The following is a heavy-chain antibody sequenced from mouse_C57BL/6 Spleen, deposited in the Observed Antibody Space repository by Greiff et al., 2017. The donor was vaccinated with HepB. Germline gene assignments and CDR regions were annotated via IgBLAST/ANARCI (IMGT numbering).Heavy chain of an antibody. D-gene: IGHD1-3*01. Sequence: VKVVESGAELVKPGASVKLSCKASGYTFTEYTIHWVKQRSGQGLEWIGWFYPGSGSIKYNEKFKDKATLTADKSSSTVYMELSRLTSEDSAVYFCARHEDGLYSRGFAYWGQGTLVTVSA. J-gene: IGHJ3*01. V-gene: IGHV1-62-2*01. CDR1: GYTFTEYT. CDR2: FYPGSGSI. CDR3: ARHEDGLYSRGFAY.